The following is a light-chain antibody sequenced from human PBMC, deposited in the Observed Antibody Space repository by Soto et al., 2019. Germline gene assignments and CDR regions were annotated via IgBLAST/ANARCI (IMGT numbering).Light chain of an antibody. CDR1: QTIMTH. CDR3: QLTYFLPHT. CDR2: AAS. Sequence: DIQMTQTPTSLSASVGDEVTISCRASQTIMTHLNCYQLKPGKPPRLLIYAASSLQSGVPSRFSGSGSGTDFTLTIISLQPEDFTTYSCQLTYFLPHTFAQG. V-gene: IGKV1-39*01. J-gene: IGKJ1*01.